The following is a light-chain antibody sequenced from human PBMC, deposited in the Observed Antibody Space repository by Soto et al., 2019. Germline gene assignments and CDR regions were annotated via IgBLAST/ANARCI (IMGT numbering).Light chain of an antibody. CDR1: SRDVGGSNY. J-gene: IGLJ1*01. CDR3: SSYTSSNTLEV. V-gene: IGLV2-14*01. CDR2: EVS. Sequence: QSALIXPASVSGSPGQSITISCTGTSRDVGGSNYVSWYQHHPHRAPKLLIYEVSYRPSGVSSRFSGSKSGNTASLTISGLQAEDEADYYCSSYTSSNTLEVFGVGTKVTVL.